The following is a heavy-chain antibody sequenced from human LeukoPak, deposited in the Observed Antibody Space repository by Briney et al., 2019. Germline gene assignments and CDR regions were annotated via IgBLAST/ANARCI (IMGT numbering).Heavy chain of an antibody. V-gene: IGHV3-7*01. J-gene: IGHJ6*03. Sequence: PGGSLRLSCAASGFTFSGYWMSWVRQAPGKGLEWVANIKQDGSEKYYGDSVKGRFTISRGNAKNSLYLQMNSLRAEDTAVYYCARGVGRLDYYYMDVWGKGTTVTVSS. CDR1: GFTFSGYW. D-gene: IGHD3-16*01. CDR2: IKQDGSEK. CDR3: ARGVGRLDYYYMDV.